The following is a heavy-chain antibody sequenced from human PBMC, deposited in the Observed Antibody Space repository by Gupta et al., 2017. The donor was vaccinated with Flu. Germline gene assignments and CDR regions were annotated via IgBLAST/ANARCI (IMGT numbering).Heavy chain of an antibody. V-gene: IGHV4-39*01. Sequence: QLHLQESGPGLVKPSETLSLTCSVSGGSISSSSYSWGWIRQSPGKALEWIGNCYESGSSYYNPSLMIRVTISFDTSRTQFSLKLSSVTAADTAVYYCARQKNSYDCSGPPGWFDPWGQGSLVTVSS. CDR3: ARQKNSYDCSGPPGWFDP. J-gene: IGHJ5*02. CDR2: CYESGSS. CDR1: GGSISSSSYS. D-gene: IGHD3-22*01.